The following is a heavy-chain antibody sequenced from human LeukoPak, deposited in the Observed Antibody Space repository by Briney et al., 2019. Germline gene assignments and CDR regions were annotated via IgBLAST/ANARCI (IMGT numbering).Heavy chain of an antibody. CDR3: AKDLSGPGWYFDL. J-gene: IGHJ2*01. CDR2: INESGSRT. V-gene: IGHV3-23*01. Sequence: GGSLRLSCAASELTFSSYGMRWVGQAPGKGLEGVSGINESGSRTYYADSVKGRFTISRDKSTNTPYLQLNSLRAEDTAVYYCAKDLSGPGWYFDLWGRGTLVTVSS. CDR1: ELTFSSYG. D-gene: IGHD1-26*01.